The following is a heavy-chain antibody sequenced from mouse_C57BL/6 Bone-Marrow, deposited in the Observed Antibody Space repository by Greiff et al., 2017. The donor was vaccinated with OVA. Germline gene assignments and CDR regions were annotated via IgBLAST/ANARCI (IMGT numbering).Heavy chain of an antibody. V-gene: IGHV2-5*01. Sequence: VKLMESGPGLVQPSQSLSITCTVSGFSFTSYGVHWVRQSPGKGLEWLGVIWRGGSTDYNAAFMSRLSITKDNSKSQVFFKMNSLQADDTAIYYCAKKRGITTVVADYYAMDYWGQGTSVTVSS. CDR2: IWRGGST. J-gene: IGHJ4*01. CDR1: GFSFTSYG. D-gene: IGHD1-1*01. CDR3: AKKRGITTVVADYYAMDY.